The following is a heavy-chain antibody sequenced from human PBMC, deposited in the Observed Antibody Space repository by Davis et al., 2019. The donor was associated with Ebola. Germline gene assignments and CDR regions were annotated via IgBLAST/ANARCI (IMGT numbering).Heavy chain of an antibody. CDR2: INHSGST. D-gene: IGHD2-2*01. J-gene: IGHJ6*02. CDR3: ARYGDCSSTSCLYYYYYGMDV. Sequence: MPGGSLRLSCAVYGGSFSGYYWSWIRQPPGKGLEWIGEINHSGSTNYNPSLKSRVTISVDTSKNQFSLKLSSVTAADTAVYYCARYGDCSSTSCLYYYYYGMDVWGQGTTVTVSS. V-gene: IGHV4-34*01. CDR1: GGSFSGYY.